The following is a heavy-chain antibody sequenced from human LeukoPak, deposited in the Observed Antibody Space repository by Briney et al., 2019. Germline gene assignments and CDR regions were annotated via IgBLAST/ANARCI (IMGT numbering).Heavy chain of an antibody. D-gene: IGHD2-2*02. Sequence: PGGSLRLSCAASGFTFSDYRMNWVRQAPGKGLEWVSSISSSGVYIFYADSLKGRFTISRDNVKNSLYLQMDSLRAEDTAVYYCARSLGYCSSTDCYNNWFDPWGQGTLVTVSS. J-gene: IGHJ5*02. V-gene: IGHV3-21*01. CDR2: ISSSGVYI. CDR1: GFTFSDYR. CDR3: ARSLGYCSSTDCYNNWFDP.